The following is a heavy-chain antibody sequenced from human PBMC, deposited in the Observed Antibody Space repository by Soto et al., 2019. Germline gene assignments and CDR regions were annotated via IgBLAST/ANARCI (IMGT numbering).Heavy chain of an antibody. CDR2: IYYSGST. D-gene: IGHD2-2*01. Sequence: QVQLQESGPGLVKPSETLSLTCTVSGGSISSYYWSWIRQPQGKGLEWIGYIYYSGSTNYNPSLKSRVTISVDTSKNQFSLKLSSVTAADTAVYYCARGRGGWFINQLLNAFDIWGQGTMVTVSS. CDR3: ARGRGGWFINQLLNAFDI. CDR1: GGSISSYY. V-gene: IGHV4-59*01. J-gene: IGHJ3*02.